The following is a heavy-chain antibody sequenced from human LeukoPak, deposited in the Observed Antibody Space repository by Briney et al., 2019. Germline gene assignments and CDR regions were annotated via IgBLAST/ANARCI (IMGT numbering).Heavy chain of an antibody. V-gene: IGHV3-23*01. CDR2: ISGSGGST. Sequence: GGSLRLSCAASGFTFSSYAMSWVRQAPGKGLEWVSAISGSGGSTYYADSVKGRFTISRDNSKNTLYLQMNSLRAEDTAVYYCAKVVYDFWSGYIDYWGQGTPVTVSS. CDR1: GFTFSSYA. CDR3: AKVVYDFWSGYIDY. J-gene: IGHJ4*02. D-gene: IGHD3-3*01.